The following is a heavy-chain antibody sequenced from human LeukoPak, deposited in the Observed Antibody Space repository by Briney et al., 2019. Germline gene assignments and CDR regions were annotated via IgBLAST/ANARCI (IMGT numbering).Heavy chain of an antibody. D-gene: IGHD1-14*01. Sequence: GGSLRLSCAASGFTFSSFGMSWVRQAPGKGLEWVSAISSTGGTAYYADSVKGRFTISRDNSENTLFLRMNSLRAEDTAVYYCAKATGYLLWGQGTLVIVSS. CDR3: AKATGYLL. J-gene: IGHJ4*02. CDR2: ISSTGGTA. V-gene: IGHV3-23*01. CDR1: GFTFSSFG.